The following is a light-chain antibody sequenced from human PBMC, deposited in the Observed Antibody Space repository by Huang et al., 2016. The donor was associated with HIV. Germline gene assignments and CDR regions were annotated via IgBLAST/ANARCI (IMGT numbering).Light chain of an antibody. CDR3: MQARQTPRT. Sequence: DIVMTQSPLSLPFTPGEPASISCRSSQSLLHSNGSSYVDWYLQKPGQAPRLLIYVGSKRASGVPDRCSGSGSGTDFTLKISRVEAEDVGVYYCMQARQTPRTFGQGTKVEIK. CDR2: VGS. CDR1: QSLLHSNGSSY. V-gene: IGKV2-28*01. J-gene: IGKJ2*01.